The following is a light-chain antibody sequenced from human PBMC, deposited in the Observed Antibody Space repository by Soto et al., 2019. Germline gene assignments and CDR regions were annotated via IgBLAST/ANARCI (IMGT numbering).Light chain of an antibody. V-gene: IGKV4-1*01. CDR2: WAS. CDR1: DRALSLTINNNY. J-gene: IGKJ3*01. CDR3: QQYGESPFT. Sequence: VTTQFPDSQTATLCERATISCKSNDRALSLTINNNYVAWYQQKPGQPPRLLFYWASRRDSGVPERFSASGSGTDFTLTISSLEPEDVAVYYCQQYGESPFTFGPGTKVDI.